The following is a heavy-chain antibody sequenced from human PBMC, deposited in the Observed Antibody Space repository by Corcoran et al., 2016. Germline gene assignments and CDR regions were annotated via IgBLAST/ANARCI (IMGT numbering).Heavy chain of an antibody. CDR1: GGSISSSTYY. D-gene: IGHD3-9*01. Sequence: QLQLQESGPGLVKPSETLSLTCTVSGGSISSSTYYWGWIRQPPGKGLEWIGSIYYSGSTYYNPSLKSRVTISLDTSKNQFSLKLSSVTAADTAVYYCVGIDFYYFDYWGQGTLVTVSS. CDR2: IYYSGST. J-gene: IGHJ4*02. CDR3: VGIDFYYFDY. V-gene: IGHV4-39*07.